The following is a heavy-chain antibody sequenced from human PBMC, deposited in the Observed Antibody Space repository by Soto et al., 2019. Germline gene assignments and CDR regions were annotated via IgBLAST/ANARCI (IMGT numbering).Heavy chain of an antibody. Sequence: GASVKVSCKASGGTFSSYAISWVRQAPGQGPEWMGGIIPIFGTANYAQKFQGRVTITRDTSASTAYMELSSLRSEDTAVYYCARDYYDSSGYYSYLDYWGQGTLVTVSS. J-gene: IGHJ4*02. D-gene: IGHD3-22*01. CDR3: ARDYYDSSGYYSYLDY. CDR1: GGTFSSYA. V-gene: IGHV1-69*05. CDR2: IIPIFGTA.